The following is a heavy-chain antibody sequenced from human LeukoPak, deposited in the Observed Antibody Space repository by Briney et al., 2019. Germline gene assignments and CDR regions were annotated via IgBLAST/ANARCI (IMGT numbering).Heavy chain of an antibody. V-gene: IGHV3-64*01. CDR1: GFTFSSYA. CDR3: ARDRDYGSSDYYYYYMDV. J-gene: IGHJ6*03. CDR2: ISSNGGST. D-gene: IGHD3-10*01. Sequence: GGSLRLSCAASGFTFSSYAMHWGRQAPGKGLEYVSAISSNGGSTYYANSVKGRFTISRDNSKNTLYLQMGSLRAEDMAVYYCARDRDYGSSDYYYYYMDVWGKGTTVTVSS.